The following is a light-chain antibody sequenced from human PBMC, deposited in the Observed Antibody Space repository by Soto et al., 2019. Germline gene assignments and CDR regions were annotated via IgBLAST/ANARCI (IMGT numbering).Light chain of an antibody. CDR2: GAS. J-gene: IGKJ5*01. CDR3: QHYNNWST. CDR1: QSVSSS. V-gene: IGKV3-15*01. Sequence: EMVMTQSPATLSVSPGERATLSCRASQSVSSSLAWYQQRPGQAPRLLIYGASTRATDIPARFSSSGSGTEFTLTITNLQSEDFAIYYCQHYNNWSTFGQGTRLEIK.